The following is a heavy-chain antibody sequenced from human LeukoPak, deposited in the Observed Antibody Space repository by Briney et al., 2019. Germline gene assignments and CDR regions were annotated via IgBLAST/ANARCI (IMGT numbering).Heavy chain of an antibody. CDR2: IKQDGSEK. Sequence: PGGSLRLSCAASALIFSDYWMSWVRQAPGKGVEWVANIKQDGSEKYYVDSVKGRFTISRDNAKKSLYLQMNSLRAEDTAVYYCATSQTTSGRYGNAFDIWGQGTMVTVSS. CDR3: ATSQTTSGRYGNAFDI. CDR1: ALIFSDYW. V-gene: IGHV3-7*01. J-gene: IGHJ3*02. D-gene: IGHD6-19*01.